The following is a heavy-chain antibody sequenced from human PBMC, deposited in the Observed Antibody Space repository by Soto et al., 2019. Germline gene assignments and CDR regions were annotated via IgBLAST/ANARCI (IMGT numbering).Heavy chain of an antibody. CDR1: GFTFSSYA. D-gene: IGHD3-9*01. V-gene: IGHV3-23*01. J-gene: IGHJ4*02. CDR2: ISGSGGST. Sequence: GGSLRLSCAASGFTFSSYAMSWVRQAPGKGLEWVSAISGSGGSTYYADSVKGRFTISRDNSKNTLYLQMNSLRAEDTAVYYCAKDTLYYDILTGPSFDYWGQGTLVTVSS. CDR3: AKDTLYYDILTGPSFDY.